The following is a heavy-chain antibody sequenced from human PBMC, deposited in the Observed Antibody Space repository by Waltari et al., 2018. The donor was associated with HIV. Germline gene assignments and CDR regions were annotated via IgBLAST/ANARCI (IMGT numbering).Heavy chain of an antibody. Sequence: QVHLVESGGGVVQPGRSLRLSCVASGFPSSSFAMHWVRQTPGKGLEWVAGIWYDGSNENYADSVKGRFTISRDNSMDTLYLEMMSLRADDTAKYYCAKVGSSGPLDHWGQGTLVTVSP. V-gene: IGHV3-33*08. CDR2: IWYDGSNE. J-gene: IGHJ4*02. D-gene: IGHD6-19*01. CDR1: GFPSSSFA. CDR3: AKVGSSGPLDH.